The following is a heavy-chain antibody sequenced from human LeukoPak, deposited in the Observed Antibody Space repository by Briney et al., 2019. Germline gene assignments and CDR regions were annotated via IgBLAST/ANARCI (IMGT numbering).Heavy chain of an antibody. J-gene: IGHJ4*02. CDR2: IYHSGST. CDR3: ARVDYYDSSGYSLDY. Sequence: SETLSLTCTVSGGSISSYYWSWIRQPPGKGLEWIGYIYHSGSTNYNPSLKSRVTISVDTSKDQFSLKLSSVTAADTAVYYCARVDYYDSSGYSLDYWGQGTLVTVSS. D-gene: IGHD3-22*01. V-gene: IGHV4-59*01. CDR1: GGSISSYY.